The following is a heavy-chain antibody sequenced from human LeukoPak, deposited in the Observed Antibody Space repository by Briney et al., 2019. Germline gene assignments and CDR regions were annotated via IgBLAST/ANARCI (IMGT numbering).Heavy chain of an antibody. CDR1: GVTFSSYW. V-gene: IGHV3-7*01. CDR3: ARGAHDSSGYYYESFDY. CDR2: IKQDGSEK. J-gene: IGHJ4*02. D-gene: IGHD3-22*01. Sequence: GGSLRLSCAASGVTFSSYWMSWVRQAPGKGREWVANIKQDGSEKYYVDSVTGRFTISKDNAKNSLYLQMNSLRAEDTAVYYCARGAHDSSGYYYESFDYWGQGTLVTVS.